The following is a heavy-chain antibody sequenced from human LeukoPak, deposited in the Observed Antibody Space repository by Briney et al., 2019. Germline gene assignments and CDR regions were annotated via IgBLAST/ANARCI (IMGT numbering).Heavy chain of an antibody. J-gene: IGHJ4*02. CDR2: IKGSDK. CDR1: GFTFSNYW. Sequence: PGGSLRLSCVGSGFTFSNYWMNWVRQAPGRGLEWVANIKGSDKGHVDSVKGRFSVSRDDARNSLYLQMDSLRAEDTAVYYCARERVVVVPAANLFDYWGQGTLVTVSS. V-gene: IGHV3-7*01. CDR3: ARERVVVVPAANLFDY. D-gene: IGHD2-2*01.